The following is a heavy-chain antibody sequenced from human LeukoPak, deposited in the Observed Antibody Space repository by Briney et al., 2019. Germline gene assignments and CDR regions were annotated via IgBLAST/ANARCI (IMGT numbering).Heavy chain of an antibody. CDR3: ARDRGELWGFGY. CDR2: IIPIFGTA. D-gene: IGHD7-27*01. V-gene: IGHV1-69*05. CDR1: GGTFSSYA. J-gene: IGHJ4*02. Sequence: SVKVSCKASGGTFSSYAISWVRQAPGQGLEWMGGIIPIFGTANYAQKFQGRVTITTDESTSTAYMELSSLRSEDTAVYYCARDRGELWGFGYWGQGTLVTVSS.